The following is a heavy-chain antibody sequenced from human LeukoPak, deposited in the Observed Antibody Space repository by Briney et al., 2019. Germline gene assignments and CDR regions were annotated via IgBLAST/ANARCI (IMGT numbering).Heavy chain of an antibody. CDR1: GGSINGYF. J-gene: IGHJ4*02. D-gene: IGHD6-13*01. Sequence: SETLSLTCTVSGGSINGYFSSWIRQPPGKGLEWIGHVYFSGSTKYNPSLESRVAILIDTSKKQSSLKLSSVTAADAAVYYCARGQTAAGEIWYFDYWGQGSLLTVAS. CDR3: ARGQTAAGEIWYFDY. V-gene: IGHV4-59*01. CDR2: VYFSGST.